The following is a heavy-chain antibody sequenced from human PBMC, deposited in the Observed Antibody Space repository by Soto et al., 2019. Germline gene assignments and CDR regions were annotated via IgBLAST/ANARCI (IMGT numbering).Heavy chain of an antibody. CDR1: GYTFTSYG. V-gene: IGHV1-18*04. D-gene: IGHD5-12*01. CDR3: ARDSVGYSGYDFDWFDP. Sequence: QVQLVQSGAEVKKPGASVKVSCKASGYTFTSYGISWVRQAPGQGLEWMGWISAYNGNTNYAQKLQGRVTMTTETYTSTAYMELRSLRSDDTAVYYCARDSVGYSGYDFDWFDPWGQGTLVTVSS. CDR2: ISAYNGNT. J-gene: IGHJ5*02.